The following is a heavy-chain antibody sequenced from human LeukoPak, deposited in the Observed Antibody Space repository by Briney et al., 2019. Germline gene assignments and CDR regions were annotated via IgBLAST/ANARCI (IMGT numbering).Heavy chain of an antibody. CDR3: ARDGGGTPELSTGDSSLLGNYYGMDV. CDR1: GGSISSGDYY. V-gene: IGHV4-39*07. CDR2: IYHSGST. Sequence: PSETLSLTCTVSGGSISSGDYYWSWIRQPPGKGLEWIGEIYHSGSTNYNPSLKSRVTISVDKSKNQFSLKLSSVTAADTAVYYCARDGGGTPELSTGDSSLLGNYYGMDVWGQGTTVTVSS. J-gene: IGHJ6*02. D-gene: IGHD7-27*01.